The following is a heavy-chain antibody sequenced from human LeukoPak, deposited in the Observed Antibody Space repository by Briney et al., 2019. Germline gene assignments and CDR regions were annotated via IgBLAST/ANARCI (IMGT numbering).Heavy chain of an antibody. CDR2: ISGTGAST. J-gene: IGHJ4*02. D-gene: IGHD5-18*01. Sequence: GGSLRLSCAASGFTFSSYAMIWVRQAPGKGLEWVSSISGTGASTYYADSVRGRFTISRDNSKNTLYLQMSSLRAEDTAVYHCAKLYTALVKVSLDYWGQGTLVTVSS. CDR3: AKLYTALVKVSLDY. V-gene: IGHV3-23*01. CDR1: GFTFSSYA.